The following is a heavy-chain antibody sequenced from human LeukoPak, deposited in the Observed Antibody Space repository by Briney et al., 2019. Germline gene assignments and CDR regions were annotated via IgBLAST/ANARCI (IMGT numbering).Heavy chain of an antibody. Sequence: SETLSLTCAVYGGSFSGYYWSWIRQPPGKGLEWIGEINHSGSTNYNPSLKSRVTISVDTSKNQFSLKLSSVTAADTAVYYCARALGYYYGSESHYNPKYRFLDLWGQGTRLPV. CDR1: GGSFSGYY. CDR3: ARALGYYYGSESHYNPKYRFLDL. J-gene: IGHJ3*01. V-gene: IGHV4-34*01. D-gene: IGHD3-10*01. CDR2: INHSGST.